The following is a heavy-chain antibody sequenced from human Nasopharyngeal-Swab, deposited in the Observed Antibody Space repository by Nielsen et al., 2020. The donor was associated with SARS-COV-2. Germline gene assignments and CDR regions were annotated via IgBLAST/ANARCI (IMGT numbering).Heavy chain of an antibody. CDR3: ARQDSSGWYGRGHFEY. CDR2: IYYSGST. V-gene: IGHV4-39*01. CDR1: GGSISSSSYY. D-gene: IGHD6-19*01. Sequence: SETLSLTCTVSGGSISSSSYYWGWIRQPPGKGLEWIGSIYYSGSTYYNPSLKSRVTISVDTSKNQFSLKLSSVTAADTAVYYCARQDSSGWYGRGHFEYWGQGTLVTVSS. J-gene: IGHJ4*02.